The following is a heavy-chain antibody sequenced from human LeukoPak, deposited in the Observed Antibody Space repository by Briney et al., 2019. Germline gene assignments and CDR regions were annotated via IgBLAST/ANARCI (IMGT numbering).Heavy chain of an antibody. J-gene: IGHJ4*02. Sequence: GASVKVSCKASGYTFTVYYMHWVRQAPGQGLEWMGRINPNSGGTNYAQTFQGRVTMTRDTSISTAYMELSRLRSDDTAVYYCARLPRSGYSYGSDYWGQGTLVTVSS. D-gene: IGHD5-18*01. CDR2: INPNSGGT. CDR3: ARLPRSGYSYGSDY. V-gene: IGHV1-2*06. CDR1: GYTFTVYY.